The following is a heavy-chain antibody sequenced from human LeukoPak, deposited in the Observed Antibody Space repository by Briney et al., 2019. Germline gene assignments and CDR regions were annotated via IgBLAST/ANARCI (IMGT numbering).Heavy chain of an antibody. D-gene: IGHD2-15*01. V-gene: IGHV1-24*01. CDR3: ATVKRYCSGGSCYSFDY. Sequence: GASVEVSCKVSGYTLTELSMHWVRQAPGKGLEWMGGFDPEDGETIYAQKFQGRVTMTEDTSTDTAYMELSSLRSEDTAVYYCATVKRYCSGGSCYSFDYWGQGTLVTVSS. CDR1: GYTLTELS. J-gene: IGHJ4*02. CDR2: FDPEDGET.